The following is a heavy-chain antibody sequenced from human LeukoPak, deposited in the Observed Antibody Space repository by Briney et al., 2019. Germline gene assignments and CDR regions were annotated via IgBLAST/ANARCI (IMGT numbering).Heavy chain of an antibody. CDR2: MYPADSDT. Sequence: GESLKISCQDSGYSFSIYWIGWVRQIPGKGLEWMGIMYPADSDTRYGPSFQGHVTISADKSISTAYLQWSSLKASDTAMYYCARRSGSYKAYDAFDIWGQGTMVTVSS. V-gene: IGHV5-51*01. J-gene: IGHJ3*02. CDR1: GYSFSIYW. D-gene: IGHD1-26*01. CDR3: ARRSGSYKAYDAFDI.